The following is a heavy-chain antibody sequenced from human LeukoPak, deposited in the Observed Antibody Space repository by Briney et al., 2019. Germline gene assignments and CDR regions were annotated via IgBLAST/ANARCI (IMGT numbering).Heavy chain of an antibody. Sequence: PGESLRLSRAASGFTLSSYWMSWVRQAPGKGLEWVANIKEDGSEKYYVDSVKGRFTISRDNAKNSLYLQMNSLRAEDTAVYYCARRPGWFDPWGQGTLVTVSS. CDR3: ARRPGWFDP. J-gene: IGHJ5*02. CDR1: GFTLSSYW. CDR2: IKEDGSEK. V-gene: IGHV3-7*01.